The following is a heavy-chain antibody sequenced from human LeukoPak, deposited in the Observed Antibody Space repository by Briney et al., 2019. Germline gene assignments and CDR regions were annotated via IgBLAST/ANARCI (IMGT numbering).Heavy chain of an antibody. Sequence: GGXLRLSCADSGFTFSSYAMSWVRQAPGKGLEWVSDISGSGGSKYYAESVKGGFTISRDNSNNTLYLQMNSLRAEDTAVYYCAKYPGIAAAGPNFYWGQGTLVTVSS. CDR1: GFTFSSYA. J-gene: IGHJ4*02. D-gene: IGHD6-13*01. CDR3: AKYPGIAAAGPNFY. V-gene: IGHV3-23*01. CDR2: ISGSGGSK.